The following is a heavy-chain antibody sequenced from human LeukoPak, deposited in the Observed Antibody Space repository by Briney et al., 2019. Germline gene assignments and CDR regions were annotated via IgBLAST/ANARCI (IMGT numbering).Heavy chain of an antibody. Sequence: PSETLSLTCTVSGGSISSYYWSWIRQPPGKGLEWIGYIYYSGSTNYNPSLKSRVTISVDTSKNQFSLKLSSVTAADTAVYYCARSPTSSWYKHYFDYWGQENLLTVSS. V-gene: IGHV4-59*08. J-gene: IGHJ4*02. CDR3: ARSPTSSWYKHYFDY. D-gene: IGHD6-13*01. CDR1: GGSISSYY. CDR2: IYYSGST.